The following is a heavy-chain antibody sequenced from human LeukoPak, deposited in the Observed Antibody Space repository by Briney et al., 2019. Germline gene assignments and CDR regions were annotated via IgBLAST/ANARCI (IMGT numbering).Heavy chain of an antibody. CDR1: EATFSTYA. J-gene: IGHJ4*02. Sequence: SVKVSCKASEATFSTYAISGVRKALGQGLEWLGGIIPIFGTANYAQKFQGRVTITTDESTSTAYMELSSLRSEDTAVYYCARAPSRSSVGAFDYWGQGTLVTVSS. D-gene: IGHD6-6*01. V-gene: IGHV1-69*05. CDR2: IIPIFGTA. CDR3: ARAPSRSSVGAFDY.